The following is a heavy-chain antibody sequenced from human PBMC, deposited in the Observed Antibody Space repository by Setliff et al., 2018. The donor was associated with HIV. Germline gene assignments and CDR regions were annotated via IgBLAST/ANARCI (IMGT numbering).Heavy chain of an antibody. CDR3: ATWGRNNWNYFSY. D-gene: IGHD1-20*01. J-gene: IGHJ4*02. Sequence: SETLSLTCTVSGGSISSSNYYWGWTRQPPGKGLEWIGNIYYSGSTYYNPSLKSRVTISVDTSKNQFSLKLSSVTAADTAVYYCATWGRNNWNYFSYWGQGTLVTVSS. V-gene: IGHV4-39*07. CDR1: GGSISSSNYY. CDR2: IYYSGST.